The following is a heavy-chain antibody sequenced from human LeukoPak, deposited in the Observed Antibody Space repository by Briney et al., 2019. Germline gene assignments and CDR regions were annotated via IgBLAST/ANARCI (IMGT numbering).Heavy chain of an antibody. V-gene: IGHV4-34*01. CDR2: INHSGST. D-gene: IGHD1/OR15-1a*01. Sequence: SETLSLTCAVYGGSFSGYYRSRIRQPPGKGLEWIGEINHSGSTNYNPSLKSRVTISVDTSKNQFSLKLSSVTAADTAVYYCARAEQDGYFDLWGRGTLVTVSS. CDR1: GGSFSGYY. CDR3: ARAEQDGYFDL. J-gene: IGHJ2*01.